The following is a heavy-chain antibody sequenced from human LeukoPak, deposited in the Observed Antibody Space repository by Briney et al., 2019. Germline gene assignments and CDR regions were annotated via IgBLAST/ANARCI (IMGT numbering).Heavy chain of an antibody. CDR3: ARGFTSYYYYGMDV. Sequence: PGRSLRLSCAASGFTFSSYGMHWVRQAPGKGLEWVAVIWYDGSNKYYADSVKGRFTISRDNSKNTLYLQMNSLRAEDTAVYYCARGFTSYYYYGMDVWGQGTTVTVSS. CDR1: GFTFSSYG. V-gene: IGHV3-33*01. J-gene: IGHJ6*02. CDR2: IWYDGSNK.